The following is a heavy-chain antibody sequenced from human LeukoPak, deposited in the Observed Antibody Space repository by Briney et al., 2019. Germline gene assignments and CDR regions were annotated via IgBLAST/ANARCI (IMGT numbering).Heavy chain of an antibody. CDR2: IKGDESST. CDR1: GLTLSDHY. D-gene: IGHD2-15*01. J-gene: IGHJ6*02. Sequence: PGGSLRLSCSALGLTLSDHYMDWVRQAPGKGLVWVSRIKGDESSTNYADSVKGRFTISRDNAKNTVYLHMNSLRVEDAAVYYCARGIKNYYGVDVWGQGTTVTVSS. CDR3: ARGIKNYYGVDV. V-gene: IGHV3-74*01.